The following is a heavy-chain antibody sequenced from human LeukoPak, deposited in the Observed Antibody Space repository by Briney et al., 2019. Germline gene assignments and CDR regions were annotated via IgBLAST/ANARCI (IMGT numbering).Heavy chain of an antibody. CDR2: ISSSSSYI. V-gene: IGHV3-21*01. CDR3: ARDRGPEGAFDI. Sequence: GGSLRLSCAASGFTFSSYSMNWVRQAPGKGLEWVSSISSSSSYIYYADSVKGRFTISRDNAKNSLYLQMNSLRAEDTAVYYCARDRGPEGAFDIWGRGTLVTVSS. D-gene: IGHD4/OR15-4a*01. CDR1: GFTFSSYS. J-gene: IGHJ2*01.